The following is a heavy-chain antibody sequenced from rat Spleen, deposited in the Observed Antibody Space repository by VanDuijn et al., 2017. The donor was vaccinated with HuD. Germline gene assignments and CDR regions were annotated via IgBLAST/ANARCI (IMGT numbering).Heavy chain of an antibody. D-gene: IGHD1-1*01. Sequence: EVRLVESGGGLVQPGRSLKLSCAASGFTFTNYDMAWVRQAPTKGLEWVATISYGDSSGHSGPYYRDSVKGRFTISRNNAKSTLYLQMNSLRSEDTATYYCARENYYSGDYWGQGVKVTVSS. CDR1: GFTFTNYD. CDR3: ARENYYSGDY. V-gene: IGHV5-29*01. CDR2: ISYGDSSGHSGP. J-gene: IGHJ2*01.